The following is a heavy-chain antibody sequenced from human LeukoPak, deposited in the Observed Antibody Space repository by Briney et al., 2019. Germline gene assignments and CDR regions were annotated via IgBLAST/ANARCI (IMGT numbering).Heavy chain of an antibody. CDR2: ICGSGGST. Sequence: GGTLRLSCAASGFTFSSYAMSWDRQAPGKGLEWVSAICGSGGSTYYADSVKGRFTISRDNSKNTLYLQMNSLRAEDTAVYYCAKSKSWPHYLDYWGQGTLVTVSS. V-gene: IGHV3-23*01. CDR1: GFTFSSYA. CDR3: AKSKSWPHYLDY. J-gene: IGHJ4*02.